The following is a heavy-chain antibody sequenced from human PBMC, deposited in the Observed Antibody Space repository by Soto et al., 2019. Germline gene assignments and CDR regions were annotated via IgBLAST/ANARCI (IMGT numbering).Heavy chain of an antibody. CDR3: VRTSLVVADGPFEDY. V-gene: IGHV3-74*01. CDR1: GFTFSSYW. CDR2: INSDGSST. D-gene: IGHD2-8*02. Sequence: EVQLVESGGGLVQPGGSLRLSCAASGFTFSSYWMHWVRQAPGKGLVWVSRINSDGSSTSYADSVKGRFTISRDNAKKTRYRQMNSLRAKDTDVYYCVRTSLVVADGPFEDYWGHGNMVTVSS. J-gene: IGHJ1*01.